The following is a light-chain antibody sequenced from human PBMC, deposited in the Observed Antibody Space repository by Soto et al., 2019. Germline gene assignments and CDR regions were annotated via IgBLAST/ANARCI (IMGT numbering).Light chain of an antibody. CDR2: EDD. Sequence: QSALTQPASVSVSPGQSITISCTGSSSDINSYKFVSWYQVLPGKAPQLIIYEDDYRPPEISSRFSASKSGNTASLTISGVQLEDDSHYFCCSYTKANTWVFGGGTKLTVL. V-gene: IGLV2-14*01. CDR1: SSDINSYKF. J-gene: IGLJ3*02. CDR3: CSYTKANTWV.